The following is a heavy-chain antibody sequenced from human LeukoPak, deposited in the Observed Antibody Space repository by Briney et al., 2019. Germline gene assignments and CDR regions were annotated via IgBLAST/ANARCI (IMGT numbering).Heavy chain of an antibody. CDR1: GGTFSSYA. CDR2: IIPIFGTA. J-gene: IGHJ3*02. V-gene: IGHV1-69*13. CDR3: ARKDYGSGSYYNELPFDI. Sequence: SVKVSCKASGGTFSSYAISWVLQAPGQGLEWMGGIIPIFGTANYAQKLQGRVTITADESTSTAYMELSSLRSEDTAVYYCARKDYGSGSYYNELPFDIWGQGTMVTVSS. D-gene: IGHD3-10*01.